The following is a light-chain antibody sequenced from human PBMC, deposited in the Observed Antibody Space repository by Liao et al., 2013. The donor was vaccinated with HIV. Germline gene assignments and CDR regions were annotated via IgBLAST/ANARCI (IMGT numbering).Light chain of an antibody. CDR2: YDD. CDR1: NIGRNS. CDR3: QSADSSGTYV. Sequence: SYVLTQPPSVSVAPGKTATITCGGNNIGRNSVHWYQQKPGQAPVLVIYYDDDRPSGIPERFSGSSSGTTVTLTISGVQAEDEADYYCQSADSSGTYVFGTGTKVTVL. V-gene: IGLV3-21*01. J-gene: IGLJ1*01.